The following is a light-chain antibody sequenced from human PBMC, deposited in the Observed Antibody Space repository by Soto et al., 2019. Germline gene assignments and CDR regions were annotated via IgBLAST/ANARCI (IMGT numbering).Light chain of an antibody. V-gene: IGLV1-51*01. CDR3: GTWDSGLSAVI. CDR2: DNN. J-gene: IGLJ2*01. Sequence: QSVLTQPPSVSAAPGQKVTISCSGSSSNIGNNYVSWYQQLPGTAPKLLIYDNNKRPSGTPDRFSGSKSGTSATLGITGLQTGDEADYYCGTWDSGLSAVIFGGGTK. CDR1: SSNIGNNY.